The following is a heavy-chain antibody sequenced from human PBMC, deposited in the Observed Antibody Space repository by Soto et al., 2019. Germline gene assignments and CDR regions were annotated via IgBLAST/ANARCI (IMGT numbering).Heavy chain of an antibody. CDR1: GGTFSSYA. V-gene: IGHV1-69*13. J-gene: IGHJ4*02. Sequence: ASVKVSCKASGGTFSSYAISRVRQAPGQGLEWMGGIIPIFGTANYAQKFQGRVTITADESTSTAYMELSSLRSEDTAVYYCARDPPDSGSLLATDYWGQGTLVTVSS. CDR3: ARDPPDSGSLLATDY. D-gene: IGHD1-26*01. CDR2: IIPIFGTA.